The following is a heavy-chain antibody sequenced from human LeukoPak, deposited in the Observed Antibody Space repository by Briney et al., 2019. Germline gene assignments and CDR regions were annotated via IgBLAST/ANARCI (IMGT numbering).Heavy chain of an antibody. CDR2: LGGSGINT. D-gene: IGHD5-24*01. V-gene: IGHV3-23*01. CDR3: ARDLMAEAFDI. CDR1: GFTFSNYA. J-gene: IGHJ3*02. Sequence: GGSLRLSCAASGFTFSNYAMSWVRQAPGKGLEWVSALGGSGINTYYADSVKGRFTISRDNSRNSLYLQMDSLRGEDAAVYYCARDLMAEAFDIW.